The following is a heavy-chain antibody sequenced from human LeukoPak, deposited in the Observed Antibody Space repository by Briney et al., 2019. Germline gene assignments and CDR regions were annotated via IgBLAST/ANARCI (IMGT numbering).Heavy chain of an antibody. Sequence: AGGSLRLSCAASGFTVSSNYMSWVRQAPGKGLKWVSVIYSSGSTYYADSVKGRFTISRDNAKNSLYLQMNSLRAEDTAVYYCARDLKRRVYYDSSGSDDAFDIWGQGTMVTVSS. CDR1: GFTVSSNY. D-gene: IGHD3-22*01. V-gene: IGHV3-53*01. CDR3: ARDLKRRVYYDSSGSDDAFDI. CDR2: IYSSGST. J-gene: IGHJ3*02.